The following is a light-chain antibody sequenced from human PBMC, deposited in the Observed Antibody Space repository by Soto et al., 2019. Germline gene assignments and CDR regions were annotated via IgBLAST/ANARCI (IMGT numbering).Light chain of an antibody. Sequence: EIVLTQSPVTLSLSPGERATLSCRASQSVSSSYLAWYQQKPGQAPRLLIYGASSRATGIPDRFNGSGSGTDFTLTISRLEPEDFAVYYCQQYGSSPPTFGQGTKVDI. CDR2: GAS. CDR3: QQYGSSPPT. V-gene: IGKV3-20*01. CDR1: QSVSSSY. J-gene: IGKJ1*01.